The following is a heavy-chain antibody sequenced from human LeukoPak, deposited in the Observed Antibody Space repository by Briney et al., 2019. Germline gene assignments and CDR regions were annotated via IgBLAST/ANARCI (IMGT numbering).Heavy chain of an antibody. J-gene: IGHJ3*02. CDR2: ISSRSSNK. V-gene: IGHV3-11*04. CDR3: AREGWDLNALDI. Sequence: GSLRLSCAASGFTFSNYYMSWIRQAPGKGLVWVSYISSRSSNKYYADSVKGRFTISRDNAKNSLYLQMSSLRAEDTAIYYCAREGWDLNALDIWGQGTMVTVSP. D-gene: IGHD1-26*01. CDR1: GFTFSNYY.